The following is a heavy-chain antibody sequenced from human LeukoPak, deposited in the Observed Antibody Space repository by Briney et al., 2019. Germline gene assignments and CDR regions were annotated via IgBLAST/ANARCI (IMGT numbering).Heavy chain of an antibody. CDR1: GRSISSGGYY. D-gene: IGHD3-16*02. Sequence: SETLSLTCTVSGRSISSGGYYWSWIRQHPGKGLEWIGYIYYSGSTYYNPSLKSRVTISVDTSKNQFSLKLSSVTAADTAVYYCARVISNWFDPWGQGTLVTVSS. V-gene: IGHV4-31*03. CDR2: IYYSGST. J-gene: IGHJ5*02. CDR3: ARVISNWFDP.